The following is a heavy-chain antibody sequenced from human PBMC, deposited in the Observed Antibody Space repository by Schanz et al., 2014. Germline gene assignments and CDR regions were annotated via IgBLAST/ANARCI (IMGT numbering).Heavy chain of an antibody. CDR1: GFTFDDYP. D-gene: IGHD1-26*01. Sequence: DVQLVESGGGLAQPGRSLRLSCAASGFTFDDYPMHWVRQAPGKGLEWVSLIDRDGGHTYYADSVKGRFTISRDNSKNSLYLQMNSLRTEDTALYYCAKDSRGSSFDMDVWGQGTTVTVSS. J-gene: IGHJ6*02. CDR3: AKDSRGSSFDMDV. V-gene: IGHV3-43*02. CDR2: IDRDGGHT.